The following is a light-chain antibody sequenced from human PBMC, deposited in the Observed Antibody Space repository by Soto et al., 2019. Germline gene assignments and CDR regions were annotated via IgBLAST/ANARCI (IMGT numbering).Light chain of an antibody. CDR2: DTS. Sequence: EIVLTQTPATLSLSPGQRATLSCWASQSVKTYLMWYQHKPGQAPRLLIYDTSNRATGIPDRFSGSGSGTGFTLTISNLKPEDSAVYYCQQRGNSITFGGGNKVEI. V-gene: IGKV3-11*01. CDR1: QSVKTY. J-gene: IGKJ4*02. CDR3: QQRGNSIT.